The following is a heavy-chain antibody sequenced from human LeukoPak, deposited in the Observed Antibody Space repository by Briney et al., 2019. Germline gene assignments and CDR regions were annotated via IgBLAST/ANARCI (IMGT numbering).Heavy chain of an antibody. CDR1: GYSFTGYW. CDR2: IYPGDSDT. J-gene: IGHJ4*02. D-gene: IGHD6-13*01. V-gene: IGHV5-51*01. CDR3: ARLSLRYSSSWYPDY. Sequence: GESLKISCKGSGYSFTGYWIGWVRQMPGKGLEWMGIIYPGDSDTRYSPSFQGQVTISADKSISTAYLQWSSLKASDTAMYYCARLSLRYSSSWYPDYWGQGTLVTVSS.